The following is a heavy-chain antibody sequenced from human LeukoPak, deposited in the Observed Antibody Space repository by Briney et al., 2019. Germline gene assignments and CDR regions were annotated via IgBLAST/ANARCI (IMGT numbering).Heavy chain of an antibody. Sequence: SGPTLVNPTQTLTLTCTFSGFSLSTSGMCVSWIRQPPGKALEWLARIDWDDDKYYSTSLKTRLTISKDTSKNQVVLTMTNMDPVDTATYYCARISIAAADPLFDYWGQGTLVTVSS. D-gene: IGHD6-13*01. J-gene: IGHJ4*02. CDR1: GFSLSTSGMC. CDR3: ARISIAAADPLFDY. CDR2: IDWDDDK. V-gene: IGHV2-70*11.